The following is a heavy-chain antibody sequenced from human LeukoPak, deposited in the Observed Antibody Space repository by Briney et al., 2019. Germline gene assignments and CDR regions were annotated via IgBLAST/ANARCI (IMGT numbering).Heavy chain of an antibody. Sequence: GGSLRLSCAASGARLSDHYMSRIHQAPGKGLEWISYISSSGSNIHYADSMRGRVTISRDNANNSLTLHMSSLRAEDTAVYYCAGALMVAAFDSWGQGTLVTVSS. J-gene: IGHJ4*02. V-gene: IGHV3-11*01. D-gene: IGHD2-15*01. CDR3: AGALMVAAFDS. CDR1: GARLSDHY. CDR2: ISSSGSNI.